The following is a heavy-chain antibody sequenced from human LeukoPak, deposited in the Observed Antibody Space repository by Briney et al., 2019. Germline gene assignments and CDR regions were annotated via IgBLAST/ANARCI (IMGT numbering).Heavy chain of an antibody. D-gene: IGHD5-24*01. CDR1: GFTFSRYS. V-gene: IGHV3-21*01. Sequence: PGGSLRLSCAASGFTFSRYSMNWVRQAPGKGLEWVSSISSSSSYIYYADSVKGRFTISRDNAKNSLYLQMNSLRAEDTAVYYCARDRDGYNWAIDYWGQGTLVTVSS. J-gene: IGHJ4*02. CDR3: ARDRDGYNWAIDY. CDR2: ISSSSSYI.